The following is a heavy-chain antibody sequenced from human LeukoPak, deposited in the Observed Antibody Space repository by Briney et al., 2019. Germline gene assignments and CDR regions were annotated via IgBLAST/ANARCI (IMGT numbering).Heavy chain of an antibody. J-gene: IGHJ4*01. V-gene: IGHV3-7*01. CDR3: ARGFLWS. D-gene: IGHD3-10*01. Sequence: PGGSLRLSCAASGFTFSNAWMNWVGQAPGMGLEWVANIKQDGSEKYYVDSVKGRFSISRDNAKNSLFLQMNSLRVEDTAVYYCARGFLWSWGHGTLVTVSS. CDR2: IKQDGSEK. CDR1: GFTFSNAW.